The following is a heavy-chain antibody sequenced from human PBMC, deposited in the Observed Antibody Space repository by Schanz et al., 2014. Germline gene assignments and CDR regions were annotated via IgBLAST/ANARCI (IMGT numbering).Heavy chain of an antibody. CDR2: INTGGDST. V-gene: IGHV3-23*01. J-gene: IGHJ4*02. Sequence: EVKLLESGGTLVRPGGSLRLSCAASGFTFSTYAMAWVRQAPGKGLEWVSSINTGGDSTYYADSVKGRFTISRDNSRDTVYLQMNSLRADDTAVYYCAKSLESCPGGRCSRGYFDYWGQGTLVTVSS. CDR1: GFTFSTYA. CDR3: AKSLESCPGGRCSRGYFDY. D-gene: IGHD2-8*02.